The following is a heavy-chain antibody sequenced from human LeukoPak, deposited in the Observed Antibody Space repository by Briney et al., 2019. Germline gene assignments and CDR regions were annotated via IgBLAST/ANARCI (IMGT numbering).Heavy chain of an antibody. CDR2: IYYSGST. Sequence: SETLSLTCTVSGGSVSSGSYYWSWIRQPPGKELEWIGYIYYSGSTNYNPSLKSRVTISVDTSKNQFSLKLSSVTAADTAVYYCATSVDTAMDDWGQGTLVTVSS. CDR3: ATSVDTAMDD. V-gene: IGHV4-61*01. D-gene: IGHD5-18*01. CDR1: GGSVSSGSYY. J-gene: IGHJ1*01.